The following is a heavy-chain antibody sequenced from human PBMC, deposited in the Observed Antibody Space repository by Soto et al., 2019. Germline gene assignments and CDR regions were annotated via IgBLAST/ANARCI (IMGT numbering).Heavy chain of an antibody. D-gene: IGHD1-26*01. Sequence: EVQLLESGGGLVQPGGSVRLSCAASGFTFSSYAMSWVRQAPGKGREWVSAVSGSGDSTYYADSVKGRFTISRDNSKNTLYLQMNSLRAEDTAVYYCAKGLGSGSYAATDYWGQGTLVTVSS. CDR1: GFTFSSYA. CDR2: VSGSGDST. V-gene: IGHV3-23*01. CDR3: AKGLGSGSYAATDY. J-gene: IGHJ4*02.